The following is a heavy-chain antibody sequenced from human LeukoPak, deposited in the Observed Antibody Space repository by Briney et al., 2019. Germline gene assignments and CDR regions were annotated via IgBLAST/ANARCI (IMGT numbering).Heavy chain of an antibody. CDR2: ISSSSSTI. CDR3: ARVGYCSSTSCYSPDY. D-gene: IGHD2-2*02. CDR1: GFTFSSYS. Sequence: PGGSLRLSCAASGFTFSSYSMNWVRQAPGKGLEWVSYISSSSSTIYYADSVKGRFTISRDNAKNSLYLQMNSLRAEDTAVYYCARVGYCSSTSCYSPDYWGQGTLVTVSS. V-gene: IGHV3-48*01. J-gene: IGHJ4*02.